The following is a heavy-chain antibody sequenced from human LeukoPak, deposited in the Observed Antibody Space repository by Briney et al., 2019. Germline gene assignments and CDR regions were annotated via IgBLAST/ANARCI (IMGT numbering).Heavy chain of an antibody. Sequence: GASVKVSCKASGGTFSSYAISWVRQAPGQGLEWMGRIIPILGIANYAQKFQGRVTITADKSTSTAYMELSSLRSEDTAVYCCARDFPGHCSSTSCHHHFDYWGQGTLVTVSS. D-gene: IGHD2-2*01. CDR3: ARDFPGHCSSTSCHHHFDY. V-gene: IGHV1-69*10. CDR1: GGTFSSYA. J-gene: IGHJ4*02. CDR2: IIPILGIA.